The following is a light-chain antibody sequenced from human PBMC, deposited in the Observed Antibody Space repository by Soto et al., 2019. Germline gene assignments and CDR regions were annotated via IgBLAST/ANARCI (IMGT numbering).Light chain of an antibody. Sequence: EIVLTQSPGTLSLSPGDRATLSCRASQSVTNSYIAWYQQKPGQAPRLLIYGAPSRATGIPDRFTGSGSGTDVSLTITRREPEDFALEHCQQYGSTPWTFGQGTKVEIK. CDR1: QSVTNSY. J-gene: IGKJ1*01. CDR2: GAP. CDR3: QQYGSTPWT. V-gene: IGKV3-20*01.